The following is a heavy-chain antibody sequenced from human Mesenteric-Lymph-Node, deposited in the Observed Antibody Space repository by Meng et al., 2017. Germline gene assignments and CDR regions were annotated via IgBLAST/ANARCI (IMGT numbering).Heavy chain of an antibody. V-gene: IGHV3-48*03. Sequence: GESLKISCAASGFTFSTYEVTWVRQAPGKGLEWLSYISTSGSTIYYADSVKGRFTISRLNSENTLYLQMNSLRPEDTAVYYCARSEGYSGYVLNSWGQGTLVTVSS. CDR1: GFTFSTYE. CDR3: ARSEGYSGYVLNS. D-gene: IGHD5-12*01. J-gene: IGHJ5*01. CDR2: ISTSGSTI.